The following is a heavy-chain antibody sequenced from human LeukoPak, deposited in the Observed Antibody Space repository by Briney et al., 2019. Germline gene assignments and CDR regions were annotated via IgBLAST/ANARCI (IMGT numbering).Heavy chain of an antibody. CDR2: ISGSGGST. CDR1: GFTFSSDA. V-gene: IGHV3-23*01. J-gene: IGHJ4*02. Sequence: GGSLRISCAASGFTFSSDAMSWVRQAPGKGLEWVSVISGSGGSTYYADSVKGRFTISRDNSKNTLYLQMNSLRAEDTAVYYCAKVISGYLNHFHYWGQGTLVTVSS. D-gene: IGHD5-12*01. CDR3: AKVISGYLNHFHY.